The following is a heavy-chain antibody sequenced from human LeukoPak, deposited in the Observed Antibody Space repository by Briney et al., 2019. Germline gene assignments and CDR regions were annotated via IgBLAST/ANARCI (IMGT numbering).Heavy chain of an antibody. V-gene: IGHV4-59*01. Sequence: SETLSLTCTVSGGSISSSYWSWIRQPPGKGLEWIGYIYYTGSTTYNPSLKSRVTISVDTSKNQFSLKLRSVTAADTAVYYCARDYGDIPPDWYYDLWGRGTLVTVSS. CDR1: GGSISSSY. J-gene: IGHJ2*01. CDR2: IYYTGST. CDR3: ARDYGDIPPDWYYDL. D-gene: IGHD4-17*01.